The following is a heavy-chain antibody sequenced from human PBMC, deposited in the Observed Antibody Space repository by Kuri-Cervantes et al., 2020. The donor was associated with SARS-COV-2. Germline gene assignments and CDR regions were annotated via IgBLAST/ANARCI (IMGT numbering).Heavy chain of an antibody. CDR2: ISYDGSNK. D-gene: IGHD3-10*01. CDR1: GFTFSSYG. J-gene: IGHJ4*02. Sequence: GESLKISCAASGFTFSSYGMHWVRQAPGKGLEWVAVISYDGSNKYYADSVKGRFTISRDNSKNTLYLQMNSLRAEDTAVYYCAKDRGWVRGVMQDYWGQGTLVTVSS. CDR3: AKDRGWVRGVMQDY. V-gene: IGHV3-30*18.